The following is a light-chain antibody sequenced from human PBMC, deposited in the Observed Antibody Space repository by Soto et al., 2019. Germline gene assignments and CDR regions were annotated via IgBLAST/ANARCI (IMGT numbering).Light chain of an antibody. V-gene: IGLV4-69*01. J-gene: IGLJ2*01. Sequence: PVLTQSPSPSASLGASVKLTCTLSSGHSNYAIAWHQQQPEKGPRFLMKLNSDGSHSKGDGIPDRFSGSSSGAERYLTISTLQSEDEADYYCQTWVTGIHIFGGGTKLTVL. CDR3: QTWVTGIHI. CDR1: SGHSNYA. CDR2: LNSDGSH.